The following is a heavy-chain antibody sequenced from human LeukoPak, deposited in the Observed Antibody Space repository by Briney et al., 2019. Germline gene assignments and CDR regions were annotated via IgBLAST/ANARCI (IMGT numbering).Heavy chain of an antibody. CDR3: ASAGAGSGWLGD. J-gene: IGHJ4*02. Sequence: GGSLRLSCAASGFTFSSYWMHWVRQAPGKGLVWVSRINSDGSSTSYADSVKGRFTISRDNAKNTLYLQMNSLRAEDTAVYYCASAGAGSGWLGDWGQGTLVTVSS. V-gene: IGHV3-74*01. CDR1: GFTFSSYW. D-gene: IGHD3-10*01. CDR2: INSDGSST.